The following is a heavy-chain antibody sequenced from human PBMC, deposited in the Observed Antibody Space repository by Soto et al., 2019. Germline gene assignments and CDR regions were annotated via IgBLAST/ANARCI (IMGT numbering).Heavy chain of an antibody. Sequence: PSETLSLTCAVSGGSISSSNWWSWVSQPPGKGLEWIGEIYHSGSTNYNPSLKSRVTISMDKSKNQFSLKLNSVTAADTAVYYCASNQDFYDSSGYYYWGQGTLDTVSS. CDR1: GGSISSSNW. J-gene: IGHJ4*02. V-gene: IGHV4-4*02. CDR2: IYHSGST. CDR3: ASNQDFYDSSGYYY. D-gene: IGHD3-22*01.